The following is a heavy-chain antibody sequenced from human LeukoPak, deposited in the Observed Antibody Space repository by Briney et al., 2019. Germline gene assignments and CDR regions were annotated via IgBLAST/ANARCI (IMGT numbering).Heavy chain of an antibody. J-gene: IGHJ5*02. CDR2: ISYDGSNK. V-gene: IGHV3-30*03. CDR3: ARDWFEP. Sequence: PGGSLRLSCAASGFTFSSYSMNWVRQAPGKGLEWVAVISYDGSNKYYADSVKGRFTISRDNSKNTLYLQMNSLRAEDTAVYYCARDWFEPWGQGTLVTVSS. CDR1: GFTFSSYS.